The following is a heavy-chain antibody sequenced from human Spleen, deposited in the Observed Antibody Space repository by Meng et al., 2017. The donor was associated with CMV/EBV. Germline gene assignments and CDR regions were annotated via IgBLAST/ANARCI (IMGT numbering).Heavy chain of an antibody. CDR1: GFTFSNYW. CDR2: IKKDGSQK. V-gene: IGHV3-7*01. Sequence: GESLKISCAVSGFTFSNYWMNWVRQAPGKGLEWVANIKKDGSQKYYVDSVKGRFTISRENGRNSLYLQMNSLRGEDTAVYYCARVNVKQYKLLSGTYYYGMDVWGRGTTVTVSS. J-gene: IGHJ6*02. CDR3: ARVNVKQYKLLSGTYYYGMDV. D-gene: IGHD1-1*01.